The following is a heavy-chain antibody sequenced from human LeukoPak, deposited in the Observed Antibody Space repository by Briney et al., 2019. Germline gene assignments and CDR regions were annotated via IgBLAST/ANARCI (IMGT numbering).Heavy chain of an antibody. CDR2: IYHSGSA. CDR3: ARLQLLYNYYYYGMDV. V-gene: IGHV4-30-4*01. J-gene: IGHJ6*02. Sequence: SKTLPLTCTVSGGSISSGDYYWSWIRQPPGKGLEWIGYIYHSGSAYYNPSLKSRVTMSVDTSKNQFSLKLSSVTAADTAVYYCARLQLLYNYYYYGMDVWGQGTTVTVSS. CDR1: GGSISSGDYY. D-gene: IGHD2-2*02.